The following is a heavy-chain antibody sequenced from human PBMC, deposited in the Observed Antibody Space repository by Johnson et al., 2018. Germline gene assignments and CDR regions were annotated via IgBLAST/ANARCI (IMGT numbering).Heavy chain of an antibody. CDR2: IKSDGST. CDR3: VRRDDYGNAFDI. V-gene: IGHV3-66*02. D-gene: IGHD4-17*01. CDR1: GFSVGSNY. Sequence: EVQLVESGGGLVQPGGSLRLSCAASGFSVGSNYMTWVRQAPGGGLAWVSLIKSDGSTYSADSVKGRFTISSDNSKNTVYLQMNSLRPEDTAVYFCVRRDDYGNAFDIWGQGTMVTVSS. J-gene: IGHJ3*02.